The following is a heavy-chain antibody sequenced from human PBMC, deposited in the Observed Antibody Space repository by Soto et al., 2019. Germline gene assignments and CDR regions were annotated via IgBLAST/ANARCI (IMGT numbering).Heavy chain of an antibody. J-gene: IGHJ4*02. CDR2: IWYDGSKT. CDR1: GFRFSGYG. D-gene: IGHD2-15*01. V-gene: IGHV3-33*03. CDR3: VTDIGGGSWYSLAY. Sequence: QVHLVESGGGVVQPGTSLRLACAASGFRFSGYGMQWVRQTPGKGLEWVGVIWYDGSKTFYADSVKGRFTISRDNSNNNVFLQMDSLRAEDTAVHHCVTDIGGGSWYSLAYWGPGSLVTVSS.